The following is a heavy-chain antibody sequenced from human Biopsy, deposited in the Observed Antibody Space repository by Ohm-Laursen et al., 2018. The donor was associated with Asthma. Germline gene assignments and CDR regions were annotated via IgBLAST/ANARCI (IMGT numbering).Heavy chain of an antibody. CDR2: VNTGNGDT. J-gene: IGHJ3*01. D-gene: IGHD3-9*01. CDR3: ARTYYDSLTGQVKDVFGV. Sequence: ASVKVSCNASGYNFISFAIHWVRQAPGQRLEWMGWVNTGNGDTKYSQKFQGRVTITRDTSASTAYMELRSLRSEDTATYYCARTYYDSLTGQVKDVFGVWGQGTMVTVSS. CDR1: GYNFISFA. V-gene: IGHV1-3*04.